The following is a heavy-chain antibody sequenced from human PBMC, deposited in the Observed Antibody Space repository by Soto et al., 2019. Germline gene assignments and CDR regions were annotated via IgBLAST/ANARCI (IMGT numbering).Heavy chain of an antibody. CDR3: ARDYPCPQYSSRWYPSFYYYAMDV. Sequence: XSVKVSCKPSGYSLTGDYIHWVRRAPGEGLEWMGWINADSGGTNYAQKFQGRVTMTRDTSISTAYMELSRLRSDDTAVYYCARDYPCPQYSSRWYPSFYYYAMDVCGQRTTVTVSS. CDR1: GYSLTGDY. CDR2: INADSGGT. D-gene: IGHD6-13*01. J-gene: IGHJ6*02. V-gene: IGHV1-2*02.